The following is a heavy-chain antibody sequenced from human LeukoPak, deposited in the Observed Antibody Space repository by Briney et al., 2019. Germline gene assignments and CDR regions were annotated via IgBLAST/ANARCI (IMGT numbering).Heavy chain of an antibody. J-gene: IGHJ4*02. V-gene: IGHV3-7*01. CDR3: ARHLSGVTGYTYGRGIDY. CDR2: IKKDGSEK. Sequence: GFTXXSYWMSWVRQAQGKGLEWVANIKKDGSEKYYVYSVKGRFTISRDNANTSLYLQMNSLRAEDTAVYYCARHLSGVTGYTYGRGIDYWGQGTLVTVSS. D-gene: IGHD5-18*01. CDR1: GFTXXSYW.